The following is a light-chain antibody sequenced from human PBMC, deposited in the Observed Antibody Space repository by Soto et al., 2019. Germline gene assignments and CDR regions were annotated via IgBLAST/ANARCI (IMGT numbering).Light chain of an antibody. CDR1: SSNIGAGYD. V-gene: IGLV1-40*01. CDR2: GNS. J-gene: IGLJ1*01. Sequence: QTVVTQPPSVSGAPGQRVTISCTGSSSNIGAGYDVHWYQQLPGTAPKLLIYGNSNRPSGVPDRFSGSKSGTSASLAITGLQAEDEADYYGQSYDSSLSGSVFGTGTKLTVL. CDR3: QSYDSSLSGSV.